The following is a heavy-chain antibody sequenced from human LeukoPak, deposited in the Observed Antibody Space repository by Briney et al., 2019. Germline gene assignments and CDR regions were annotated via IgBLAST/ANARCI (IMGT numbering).Heavy chain of an antibody. V-gene: IGHV1-2*02. CDR2: INPNSGGT. Sequence: ASVKVSCKASGYTFTGYYMHWVRQAPGQGLEWMGWINPNSGGTKSAQKFQGRVTMTRDTSISTAYMELSRLRSDDTAVYYCARWRVAAAGDAFDIWGQGTMVTVSS. D-gene: IGHD6-13*01. CDR1: GYTFTGYY. J-gene: IGHJ3*02. CDR3: ARWRVAAAGDAFDI.